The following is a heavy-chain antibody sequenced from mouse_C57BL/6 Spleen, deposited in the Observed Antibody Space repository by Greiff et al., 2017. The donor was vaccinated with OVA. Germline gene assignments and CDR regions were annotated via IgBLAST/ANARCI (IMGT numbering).Heavy chain of an antibody. D-gene: IGHD1-1*01. J-gene: IGHJ4*01. Sequence: EVQLVESGEGLVKPGGSLKLSCAASGFTFSSYAMSWVRQTPEKRLEWVAYISSGGDYIYYADTVKGRFTISRDNARNTLYLQMSSLKSEDTAMYYCTREGYYGSREGYAMDYWGQGTSVTVSS. CDR3: TREGYYGSREGYAMDY. CDR2: ISSGGDYI. CDR1: GFTFSSYA. V-gene: IGHV5-9-1*02.